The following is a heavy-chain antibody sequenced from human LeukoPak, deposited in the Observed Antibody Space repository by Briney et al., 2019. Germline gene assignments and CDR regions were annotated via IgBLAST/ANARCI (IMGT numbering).Heavy chain of an antibody. CDR3: ARAYYDRNQLNAFDI. CDR2: IYYSGNT. CDR1: GGSISSYY. Sequence: SETLSLTCTVSGGSISSYYWSWIRQPPGKGLEWIGYIYYSGNTNDNPSLKSRVTISVDTSKNQFSLKLSSVTAADTAVYYCARAYYDRNQLNAFDIWGQGKMVTVFS. V-gene: IGHV4-59*01. J-gene: IGHJ3*02. D-gene: IGHD3-22*01.